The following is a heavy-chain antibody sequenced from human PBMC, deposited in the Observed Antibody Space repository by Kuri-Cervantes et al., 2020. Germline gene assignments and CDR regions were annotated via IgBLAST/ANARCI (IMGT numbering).Heavy chain of an antibody. CDR1: GFTFSSNW. V-gene: IGHV3-7*03. CDR2: IKQDGSER. D-gene: IGHD1-26*01. CDR3: AKSVWELQPFPFDY. Sequence: ETLSLTCAASGFTFSSNWMSWVRQAPGKGLEWVANIKQDGSERHYVDSMKGRFTISRDNSKNTLYLQMNSLRAEDTAVYYCAKSVWELQPFPFDYWGQGTLVTVSS. J-gene: IGHJ4*02.